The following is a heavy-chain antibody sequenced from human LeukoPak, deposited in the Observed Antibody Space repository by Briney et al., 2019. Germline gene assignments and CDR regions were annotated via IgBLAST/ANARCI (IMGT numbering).Heavy chain of an antibody. Sequence: SETLSLTCTVSGGSISSYYWSWIRQPPGKGLEWIGYIYNSGSTTYNPSLKSRVTISVDTSKNQFSLKLSSVTAADTAVYYCARANSGCGGDCRYYFYYYMDVWGKGTTVTISS. J-gene: IGHJ6*03. CDR3: ARANSGCGGDCRYYFYYYMDV. D-gene: IGHD2-21*02. CDR2: IYNSGST. V-gene: IGHV4-59*01. CDR1: GGSISSYY.